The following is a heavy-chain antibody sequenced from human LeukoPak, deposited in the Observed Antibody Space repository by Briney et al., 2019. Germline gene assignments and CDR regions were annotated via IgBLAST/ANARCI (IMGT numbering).Heavy chain of an antibody. CDR1: GYTFTSYG. V-gene: IGHV1-18*01. J-gene: IGHJ6*03. D-gene: IGHD3-3*01. CDR3: ARIDFWSGHDYYYYYMDV. Sequence: GASVKVSFKASGYTFTSYGISWVRQAPGQGLEWMGWISAYNGNTNYAQKLQGRVTMTTDTSTSTAYMELRSLRSDDTAVYYCARIDFWSGHDYYYYYMDVWGKGTTVTVSS. CDR2: ISAYNGNT.